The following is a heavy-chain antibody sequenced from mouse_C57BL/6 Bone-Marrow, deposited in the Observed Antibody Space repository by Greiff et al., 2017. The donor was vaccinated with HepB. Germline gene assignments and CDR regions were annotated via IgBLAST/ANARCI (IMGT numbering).Heavy chain of an antibody. CDR1: GFTFSDYG. D-gene: IGHD1-1*01. V-gene: IGHV5-17*01. J-gene: IGHJ1*03. CDR3: ARTTVVTYWYFDV. CDR2: ISSGSSTI. Sequence: EVMLVESGGGLVKPGGSLKLSCAASGFTFSDYGMHWVRQAPEKGLEWVAYISSGSSTIYYADTVKGRFTIYRDNAKNTLFLQMTSLRSEDTAMYYCARTTVVTYWYFDVWGTGTTVTVSS.